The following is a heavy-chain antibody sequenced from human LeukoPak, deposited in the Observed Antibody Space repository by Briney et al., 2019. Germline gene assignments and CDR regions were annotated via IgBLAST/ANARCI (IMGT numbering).Heavy chain of an antibody. V-gene: IGHV3-53*01. CDR3: ARVGDHFHWYLDL. J-gene: IGHJ2*01. D-gene: IGHD3-10*01. Sequence: PGGSLRLSCAASGFTVSTNYMNWVRQAPGKGLEWVSIPYSGSDTYYADSVKGRFTISRDSSKNILSLQMKNLRAEDTAVYYCARVGDHFHWYLDLWGRGTLVTVSS. CDR2: PYSGSDT. CDR1: GFTVSTNY.